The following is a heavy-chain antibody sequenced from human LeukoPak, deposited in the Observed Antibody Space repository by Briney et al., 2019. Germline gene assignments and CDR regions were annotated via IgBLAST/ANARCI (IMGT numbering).Heavy chain of an antibody. Sequence: PGGSLRLSCAASGFTFSSYAMHWVRQAPAKGLEWVAVISYDGSNKYYADSVKGRFTISRDNSKNTLYLQMNSLRAEDTAVYYCARDGLPLEWLLQPLDYWGQGTLVTVSS. V-gene: IGHV3-30-3*01. CDR2: ISYDGSNK. J-gene: IGHJ4*02. D-gene: IGHD3-3*01. CDR3: ARDGLPLEWLLQPLDY. CDR1: GFTFSSYA.